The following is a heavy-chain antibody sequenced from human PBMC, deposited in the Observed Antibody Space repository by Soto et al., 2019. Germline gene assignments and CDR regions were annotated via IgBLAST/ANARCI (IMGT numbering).Heavy chain of an antibody. J-gene: IGHJ6*03. CDR2: IRSKAYGGTT. V-gene: IGHV3-49*03. CDR1: GFTFGDYA. CDR3: TRPLPYCTNGVCRFYYYYYMDV. Sequence: GGSLRLSCTASGFTFGDYAMSWFRQAPGKGLEWVGFIRSKAYGGTTEYAASVKGRFNISRDDYKRIAYLQMNSLKTEDTAVYYCTRPLPYCTNGVCRFYYYYYMDVWGKGTTVTVSS. D-gene: IGHD2-8*01.